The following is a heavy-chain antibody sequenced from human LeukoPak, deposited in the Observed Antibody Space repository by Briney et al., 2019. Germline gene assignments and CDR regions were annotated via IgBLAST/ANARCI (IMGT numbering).Heavy chain of an antibody. CDR2: IRSKPYGGAT. Sequence: PGGSLRLSCTPSGFSFGDYAVSWFRQAPGKRLEWIGFIRSKPYGGATEYAASVKGRFTISRDDSNSIAYLQMNSLKIEDTAVYYCSRTVVADPFDYWGQGTLVTVSS. CDR1: GFSFGDYA. J-gene: IGHJ4*02. CDR3: SRTVVADPFDY. V-gene: IGHV3-49*03. D-gene: IGHD2-21*01.